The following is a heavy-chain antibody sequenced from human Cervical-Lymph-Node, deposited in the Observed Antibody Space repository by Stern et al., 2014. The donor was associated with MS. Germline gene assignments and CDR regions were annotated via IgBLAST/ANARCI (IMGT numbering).Heavy chain of an antibody. CDR2: IDWENDK. Sequence: ESGPALVKPTQTVTLTCTFSGLSLGTSGASVSWIRPPPGKALEWLARIDWENDKSYSTSLQTRLTISKDTSIDQVVLTMTNMSPMDTATHYCARDSWNVVYFDLWGRGTLVTVSS. V-gene: IGHV2-70*11. J-gene: IGHJ2*01. CDR3: ARDSWNVVYFDL. D-gene: IGHD1-1*01. CDR1: GLSLGTSGAS.